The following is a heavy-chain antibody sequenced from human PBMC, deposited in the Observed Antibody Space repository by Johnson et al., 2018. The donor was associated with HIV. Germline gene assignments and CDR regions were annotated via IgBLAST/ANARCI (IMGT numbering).Heavy chain of an antibody. D-gene: IGHD3-10*01. J-gene: IGHJ3*02. CDR2: VKSISDGGTA. Sequence: VQLVESGGDLVKPGGSLRLSCAASGFTFSDAWMNWVRQAPGKGLEWVGRVKSISDGGTADYAAPVRGRFTISRDTSENTLYLQMNSLKTEDTALYYCTTDQGYYGDAFDIWGQGTMVTVSS. V-gene: IGHV3-15*01. CDR1: GFTFSDAW. CDR3: TTDQGYYGDAFDI.